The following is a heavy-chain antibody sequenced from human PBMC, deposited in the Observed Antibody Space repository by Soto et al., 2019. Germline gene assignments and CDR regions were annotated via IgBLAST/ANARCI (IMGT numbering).Heavy chain of an antibody. V-gene: IGHV3-23*01. J-gene: IGHJ4*02. D-gene: IGHD2-15*01. Sequence: DVQLLESGGGLVQPGGSLRLSCAASGFTFSSYAMSWVRQAPGKGLEWVSAISATGGSAFYADSVKGRFTISRDNSKNTVFLQIDSLVTEDTVVYYCAKGTTAVYCFDFWGQGTLVTVSS. CDR1: GFTFSSYA. CDR2: ISATGGSA. CDR3: AKGTTAVYCFDF.